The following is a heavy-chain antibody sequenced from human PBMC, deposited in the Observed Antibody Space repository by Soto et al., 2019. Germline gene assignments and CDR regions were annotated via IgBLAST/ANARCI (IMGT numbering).Heavy chain of an antibody. CDR2: ISGSGGST. V-gene: IGHV3-23*01. Sequence: PGGSLRLSCAASGFTFSSYAMSWVRQAPGKGLEWVSAISGSGGSTYYADSVKGRFTISRDNSKNTLYLQMNSLRAEDTAVYYCAKDRGLRYPLTPPYYFDYWGQGTLVTVSS. J-gene: IGHJ4*02. CDR1: GFTFSSYA. CDR3: AKDRGLRYPLTPPYYFDY. D-gene: IGHD3-9*01.